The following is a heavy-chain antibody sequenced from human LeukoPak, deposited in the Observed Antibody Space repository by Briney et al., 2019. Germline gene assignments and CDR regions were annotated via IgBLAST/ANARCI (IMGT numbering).Heavy chain of an antibody. V-gene: IGHV3-7*03. Sequence: PGGSLRLSCEGSAFIFSGHWMNWVRQTPGKGLEWVASIKEDGSERQYVDSVKGRFSISRDNTKGSLFLQLNSLRAEDTAVYYCARASPDYGDYVPFYFDYWGQGTLVTVSS. CDR1: AFIFSGHW. CDR2: IKEDGSER. CDR3: ARASPDYGDYVPFYFDY. D-gene: IGHD4-17*01. J-gene: IGHJ4*02.